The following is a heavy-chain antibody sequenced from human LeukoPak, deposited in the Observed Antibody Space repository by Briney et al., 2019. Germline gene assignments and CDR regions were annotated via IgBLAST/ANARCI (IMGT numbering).Heavy chain of an antibody. CDR2: AGNDGRIK. D-gene: IGHD2-8*01. V-gene: IGHV3-30*02. J-gene: IGHJ5*02. CDR3: ATTEGVTDKWLDP. CDR1: GFTFTTRG. Sequence: PGGSLRLSCAASGFTFTTRGMHWVRQAPRKGPHWVAFAGNDGRIKYNENSVEGRFTISRDNSKNTLYLQMNSLRPEDTAVYYCATTEGVTDKWLDPWGQGTQVTVSS.